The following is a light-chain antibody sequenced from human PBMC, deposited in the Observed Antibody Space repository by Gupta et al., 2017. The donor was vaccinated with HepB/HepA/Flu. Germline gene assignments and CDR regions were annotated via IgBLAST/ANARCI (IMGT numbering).Light chain of an antibody. CDR1: QSITRY. CDR2: TTS. Sequence: ILMTQSPSSLSASVGDRVTITCRASQSITRYLHWLQQKPVKAPKLLTYTTSSWQSGVTSRFSGSGFGTDFTLTIASRQPEDFALYYCQQTYGNSGNTFGQGTRLEIK. V-gene: IGKV1-39*01. J-gene: IGKJ5*01. CDR3: QQTYGNSGNT.